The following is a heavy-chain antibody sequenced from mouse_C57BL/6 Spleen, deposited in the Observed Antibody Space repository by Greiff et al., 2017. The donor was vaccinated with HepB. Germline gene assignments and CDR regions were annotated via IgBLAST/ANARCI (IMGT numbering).Heavy chain of an antibody. CDR1: GYTFTSYG. Sequence: QVQLQQSGAGLARPGASVKLSCKASGYTFTSYGISWVKQRTGQGLEWIGEIYPRSGNTYYNEKFKGKATLTADKSSSTAYMELRSLTSEDSAVYFCAREWVGGYWGQGTTLTVSS. V-gene: IGHV1-81*01. D-gene: IGHD1-3*01. CDR3: AREWVGGY. CDR2: IYPRSGNT. J-gene: IGHJ2*01.